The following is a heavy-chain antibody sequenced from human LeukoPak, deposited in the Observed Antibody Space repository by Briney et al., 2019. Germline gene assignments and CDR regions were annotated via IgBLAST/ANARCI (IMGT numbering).Heavy chain of an antibody. V-gene: IGHV3-23*01. D-gene: IGHD1/OR15-1a*01. Sequence: PGGSLRLSCAASGFTFSSYGMSWVRQAPGKGLEWVSAISGSGGSTYYADSVKGRFTISRDNSKNTLYLQMNNLRAEDTAVYYCAKVFLGTGSFDYWGQGTLVTVSS. CDR2: ISGSGGST. CDR1: GFTFSSYG. J-gene: IGHJ4*02. CDR3: AKVFLGTGSFDY.